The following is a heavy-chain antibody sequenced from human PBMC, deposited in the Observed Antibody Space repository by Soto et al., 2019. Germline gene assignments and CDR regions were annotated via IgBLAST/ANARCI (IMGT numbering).Heavy chain of an antibody. V-gene: IGHV3-23*01. D-gene: IGHD5-18*01. CDR3: AKGSRRGYSYGDFDY. CDR1: GFTFSSYA. CDR2: ISGSGGST. Sequence: GGSLRLSCAASGFTFSSYAMSWVRQAPGKGLEWVSAISGSGGSTYYADSVKGRFTISRDNSKNTLYLQMNSLRAEDTAVYYCAKGSRRGYSYGDFDYWGQGTLVTVSS. J-gene: IGHJ4*02.